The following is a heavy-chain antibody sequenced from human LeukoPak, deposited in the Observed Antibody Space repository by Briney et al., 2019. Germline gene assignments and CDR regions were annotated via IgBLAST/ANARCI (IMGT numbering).Heavy chain of an antibody. CDR1: GFTFSSYG. CDR3: AREGPLDSSGHDAFDI. D-gene: IGHD3-22*01. Sequence: GGSLRLSCAASGFTFSSYGMHWVRQAPGKGLEWVAVIWYDGSNKYYADSVKGRFTISRDNSKNTLYLQMNSLRAEDTAVYYCAREGPLDSSGHDAFDIWGQGTMVTVSS. V-gene: IGHV3-33*01. CDR2: IWYDGSNK. J-gene: IGHJ3*02.